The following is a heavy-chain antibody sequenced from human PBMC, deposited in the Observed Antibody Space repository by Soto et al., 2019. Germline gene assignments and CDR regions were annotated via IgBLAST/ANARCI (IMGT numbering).Heavy chain of an antibody. CDR1: GYTFTSYD. V-gene: IGHV1-8*01. J-gene: IGHJ6*02. CDR2: MNPNSGNT. CDR3: AREKTSYGMDV. Sequence: QVQLVQSGAEVKKPGASVKVSCKASGYTFTSYDINWVRQATGQGLEWMGWMNPNSGNTGYAQKFQGRVNMTRNTTISTAYMERSSVRSEDTSVYYCAREKTSYGMDVWGQGTTVTVSS.